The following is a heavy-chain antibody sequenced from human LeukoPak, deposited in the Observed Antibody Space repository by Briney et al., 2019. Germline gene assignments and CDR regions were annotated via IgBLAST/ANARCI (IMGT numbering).Heavy chain of an antibody. V-gene: IGHV4-30-2*01. J-gene: IGHJ4*02. CDR3: ARATVTAGNFDY. CDR1: GGSVSSGGYY. Sequence: SQTLSLTCTVSGGSVSSGGYYWSWIRQPPGKGLEWIGSIYHSGSTYYNPSLKSRVTISVDRSKNQFSLKLSSVTAADTAVYYCARATVTAGNFDYWGQGTLVTVSS. D-gene: IGHD4-11*01. CDR2: IYHSGST.